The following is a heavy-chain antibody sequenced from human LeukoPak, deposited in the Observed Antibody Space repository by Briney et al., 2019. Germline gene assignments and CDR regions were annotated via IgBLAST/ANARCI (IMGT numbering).Heavy chain of an antibody. CDR3: ARDSPYSSSSLGFDF. V-gene: IGHV1-18*01. J-gene: IGHJ4*02. CDR2: ISGYNGNT. Sequence: GASVKVSCKASGYKFTSFGVSWVRQAPGQGLQWMGWISGYNGNTNLAQKFQGRVTMTTDTSTSTAYMELRSLRSDDTAVYYCARDSPYSSSSLGFDFWGQGTLVTVSS. D-gene: IGHD6-13*01. CDR1: GYKFTSFG.